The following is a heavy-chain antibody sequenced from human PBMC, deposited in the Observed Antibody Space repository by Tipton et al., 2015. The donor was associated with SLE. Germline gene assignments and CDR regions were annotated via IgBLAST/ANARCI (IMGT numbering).Heavy chain of an antibody. CDR3: ATDSDCGGDCLDT. Sequence: TLSLTCSVSGGSINSRFYYWGWVRQPPGKGLEWIGNIYYSGTTFYNPSLKSRVTISVDTSKNQFSLKMRSVTTADTAVYYCATDSDCGGDCLDTWGQGTLVTVSS. V-gene: IGHV4-39*07. CDR2: IYYSGTT. J-gene: IGHJ4*02. CDR1: GGSINSRFYY. D-gene: IGHD2-21*01.